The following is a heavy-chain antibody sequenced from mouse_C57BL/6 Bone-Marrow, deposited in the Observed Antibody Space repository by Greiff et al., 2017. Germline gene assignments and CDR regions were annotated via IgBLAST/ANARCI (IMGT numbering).Heavy chain of an antibody. CDR2: IYPGDGDT. J-gene: IGHJ4*01. V-gene: IGHV1-82*01. CDR3: ARRGYEYDGYYAMDY. Sequence: VQLQQSGPELVKPGASVKISCKASGYAFSSSWMNWVKQRPGQGLEWIGRIYPGDGDTNYNGKFKGKATLTADKSSSTAYMQLSSLTSEDSAVYSCARRGYEYDGYYAMDYWGQGTSVTVSS. D-gene: IGHD2-4*01. CDR1: GYAFSSSW.